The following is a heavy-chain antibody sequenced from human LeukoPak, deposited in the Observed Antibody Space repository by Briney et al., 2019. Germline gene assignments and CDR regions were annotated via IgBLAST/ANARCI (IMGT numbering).Heavy chain of an antibody. V-gene: IGHV4-59*03. Sequence: SETLSLTCSVSDGSIRTYYWSWIRQSPGQGLEWIGNIYYRGDISYNPSLKSRVIISIDTSKNQFSLKVTSLTAADTAVYYCATNKDWAEADWGQGTLVIVSS. CDR3: ATNKDWAEAD. J-gene: IGHJ4*02. CDR1: DGSIRTYY. D-gene: IGHD3/OR15-3a*01. CDR2: IYYRGDI.